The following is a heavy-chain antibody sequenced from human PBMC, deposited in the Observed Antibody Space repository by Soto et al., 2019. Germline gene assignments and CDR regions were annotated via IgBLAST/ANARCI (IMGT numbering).Heavy chain of an antibody. J-gene: IGHJ2*01. Sequence: EVQLLESGGGLVQPGGSLRLSCAASGFTFSSYAMSWVRQAPGKGLEWVSAISDSGGSTYYADSVKGRFTISRDNSKHPLYLQMNSLRAEDTAVYYCARPYGYFDLWGRGTLVTVSS. CDR1: GFTFSSYA. CDR2: ISDSGGST. V-gene: IGHV3-23*01. CDR3: ARPYGYFDL.